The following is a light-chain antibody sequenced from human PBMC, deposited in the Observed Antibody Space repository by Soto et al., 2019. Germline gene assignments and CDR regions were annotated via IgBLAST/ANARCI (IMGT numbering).Light chain of an antibody. Sequence: QSVLTQPPSVSGAPGQRVTISCTGSSSNIGAGYDVHWYQQLPGTAPKLLIYGNSNRPSGVPDRFSGSKSGTSASLAITGLQAEDEADYYCQSYDSSLSGLFGGGTQLPS. V-gene: IGLV1-40*01. CDR2: GNS. J-gene: IGLJ2*01. CDR3: QSYDSSLSGL. CDR1: SSNIGAGYD.